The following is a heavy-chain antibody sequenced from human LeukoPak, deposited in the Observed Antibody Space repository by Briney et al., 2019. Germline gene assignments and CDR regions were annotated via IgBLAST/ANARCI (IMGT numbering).Heavy chain of an antibody. CDR1: GFTFSSYA. CDR3: AKDQRGPLFDY. D-gene: IGHD6-25*01. V-gene: IGHV3-23*01. CDR2: ISGSGGST. J-gene: IGHJ4*02. Sequence: TGASLRLSCAASGFTFSSYAMSWVRQAPGKELEWVSGISGSGGSTYYADSVKGRFTISRDNSKNTLYLQMNSLRAEDTAVYYCAKDQRGPLFDYWGQGTLVTVSS.